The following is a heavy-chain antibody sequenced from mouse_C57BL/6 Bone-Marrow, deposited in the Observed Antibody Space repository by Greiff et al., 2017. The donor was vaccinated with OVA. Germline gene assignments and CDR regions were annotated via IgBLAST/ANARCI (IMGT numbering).Heavy chain of an antibody. D-gene: IGHD1-2*01. CDR1: GYAFTNYL. V-gene: IGHV1-54*01. J-gene: IGHJ2*01. Sequence: QVQLQQSGAELVRPGTSVKVSCKASGYAFTNYLIEWVKQRPGQGLEWIGVINPGSGGTNYNEKFKGKATLTADKSSSTAYMQLSSLTSEDSAVYFCARSPLLRFDYWGQGTTLTVSS. CDR2: INPGSGGT. CDR3: ARSPLLRFDY.